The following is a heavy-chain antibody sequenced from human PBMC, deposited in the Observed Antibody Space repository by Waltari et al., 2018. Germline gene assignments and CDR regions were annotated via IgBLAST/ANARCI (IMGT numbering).Heavy chain of an antibody. D-gene: IGHD2-15*01. V-gene: IGHV4-34*01. CDR2: INHSGST. Sequence: QVQLQQWGAGLLKPSETLSLTCAVYGGFFSGYYWSWIRQPPGEGREWIGEINHSGSTNYNPSLKSRVTISVDTSKNQFSLKLSSVTAADTAVYYCARGHLGYCSGGSCYSSVFWFDPWGQGTLVTVSS. CDR3: ARGHLGYCSGGSCYSSVFWFDP. CDR1: GGFFSGYY. J-gene: IGHJ5*02.